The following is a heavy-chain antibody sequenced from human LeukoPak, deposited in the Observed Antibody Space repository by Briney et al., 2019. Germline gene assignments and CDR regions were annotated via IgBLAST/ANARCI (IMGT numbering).Heavy chain of an antibody. CDR3: ARDDIAAAGNDAFDI. Sequence: SETLSLTCTVSGGSISSSSYYWGWIRQPPGKGLEWIGSIYYSGSTYYNPSLKSRVTISVDTSKNQFSLKLSSVTAADTAMYYCARDDIAAAGNDAFDIWGQGTMVTVSS. J-gene: IGHJ3*02. V-gene: IGHV4-39*07. D-gene: IGHD6-13*01. CDR1: GGSISSSSYY. CDR2: IYYSGST.